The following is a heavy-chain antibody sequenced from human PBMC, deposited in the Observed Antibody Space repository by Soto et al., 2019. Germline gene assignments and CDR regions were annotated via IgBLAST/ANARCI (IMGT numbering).Heavy chain of an antibody. V-gene: IGHV4-34*01. CDR2: INHSGST. CDR1: GGSFSGYY. Sequence: SETLSLTCAVYGGSFSGYYWSWIRQPPGKGLEWIGEINHSGSTNYDPSLKSRVTISVDTSKNQFSLKLTSVTAADTAVYYCARDEITGLFDYWGKGTLVTVST. CDR3: ARDEITGLFDY. J-gene: IGHJ4*02. D-gene: IGHD2-8*02.